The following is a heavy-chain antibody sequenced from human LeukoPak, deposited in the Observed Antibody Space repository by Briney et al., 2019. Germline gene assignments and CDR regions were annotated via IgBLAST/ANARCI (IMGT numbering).Heavy chain of an antibody. V-gene: IGHV4-59*01. CDR1: GGSISTYY. CDR3: ARAGGGYDILTGYQYSKIFDY. D-gene: IGHD3-9*01. Sequence: PSETLSLTCTLSGGSISTYYWSWVRQPPGKGLEWIGYIYYTGSTDYNPSLKSRVTISVDTSKNQFSLKLSSVTAADTAVYYCARAGGGYDILTGYQYSKIFDYWGQGTLVTVSS. J-gene: IGHJ4*02. CDR2: IYYTGST.